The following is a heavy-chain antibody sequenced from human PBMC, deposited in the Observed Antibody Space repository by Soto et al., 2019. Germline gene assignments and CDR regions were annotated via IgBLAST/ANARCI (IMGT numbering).Heavy chain of an antibody. CDR1: GFIFDDFA. Sequence: EVLLVESGGGLIQPGRSLRLSCVASGFIFDDFAMHWVRQVPGKGLEWVSGISWHSNDIAYADSVRGRFTISRDNAKNALYLQMNDLRPEDTAFYYCVKKNEFYFNYWGQGNLVTVSS. CDR2: ISWHSNDI. V-gene: IGHV3-9*01. J-gene: IGHJ4*02. D-gene: IGHD1-1*01. CDR3: VKKNEFYFNY.